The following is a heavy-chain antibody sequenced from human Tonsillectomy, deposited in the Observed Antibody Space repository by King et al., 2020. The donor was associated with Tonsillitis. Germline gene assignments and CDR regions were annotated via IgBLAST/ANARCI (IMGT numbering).Heavy chain of an antibody. V-gene: IGHV3-30*04. CDR3: ARDLRIVAAGTRWSDP. CDR1: GFTFSSYA. J-gene: IGHJ5*02. CDR2: ISYDGSNK. D-gene: IGHD6-13*01. Sequence: VQLVESGGGVVQPGRSLRLPCAASGFTFSSYAMHWVRQAPGKGLEWVAFISYDGSNKHYADSVKGRFTISRDNSKNTLYLQMNSLRAEDTAVYYCARDLRIVAAGTRWSDPWGQGTLVTVSS.